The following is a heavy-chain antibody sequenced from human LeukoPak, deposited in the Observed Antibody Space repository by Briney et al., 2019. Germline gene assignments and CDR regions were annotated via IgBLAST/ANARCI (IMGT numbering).Heavy chain of an antibody. D-gene: IGHD3-10*01. V-gene: IGHV3-74*01. J-gene: IGHJ4*02. Sequence: GGSLRLSCAASGFTFSSYWMHWVRQAPGKGLVWVSRINSDGSGTGYADSLKGRFTISRDNANNTLYLQMNSLRAEDTAVYYCTRDASGVGIDYWGQGTLVTVSS. CDR2: INSDGSGT. CDR1: GFTFSSYW. CDR3: TRDASGVGIDY.